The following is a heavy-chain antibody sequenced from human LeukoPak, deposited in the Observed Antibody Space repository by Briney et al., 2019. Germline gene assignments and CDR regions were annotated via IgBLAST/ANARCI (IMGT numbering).Heavy chain of an antibody. D-gene: IGHD2-2*01. Sequence: ASVKVSCKASGGTFSSYAISWVRQAPGQGLEWMGGIIPIFGTANYAQKFQGRVTMTRDTSTSTAYMELSSLRSEDTAVYYCARGTADPRYYYYGMDVWGQGTTVTVSS. CDR3: ARGTADPRYYYYGMDV. V-gene: IGHV1-69*05. CDR2: IIPIFGTA. J-gene: IGHJ6*02. CDR1: GGTFSSYA.